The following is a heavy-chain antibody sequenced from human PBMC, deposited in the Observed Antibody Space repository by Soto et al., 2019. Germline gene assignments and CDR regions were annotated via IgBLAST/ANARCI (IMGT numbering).Heavy chain of an antibody. CDR3: ARARPSSGGYSKPS. CDR2: INAGNGNT. J-gene: IGHJ4*02. CDR1: GYTFTSYA. Sequence: ASLKVSCKASGYTFTSYAMHWVRPAPGQRLEWMGWINAGNGNTKYSQKFQGRVTITRDTSASTAYMELSSLRSEDTAVYYCARARPSSGGYSKPSWGQGTLVPVPS. D-gene: IGHD6-19*01. V-gene: IGHV1-3*01.